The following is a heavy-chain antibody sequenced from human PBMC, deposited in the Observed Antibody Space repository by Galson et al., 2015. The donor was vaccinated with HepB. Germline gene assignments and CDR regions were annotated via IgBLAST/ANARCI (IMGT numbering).Heavy chain of an antibody. CDR1: GFTFSSYS. Sequence: SLRLSCAASGFTFSSYSMNWVRQAPGKGLEWVANIKQDGSEKYYVDSVKGRFTISRDNAKNSLYLQMNSLRAEDTAVYYCARDSYSNYDSYHNFDYWGQGTLVTVSS. CDR3: ARDSYSNYDSYHNFDY. CDR2: IKQDGSEK. J-gene: IGHJ4*02. D-gene: IGHD4-11*01. V-gene: IGHV3-7*01.